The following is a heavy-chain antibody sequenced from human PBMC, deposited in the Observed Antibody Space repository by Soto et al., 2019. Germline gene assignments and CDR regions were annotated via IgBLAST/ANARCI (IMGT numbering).Heavy chain of an antibody. J-gene: IGHJ6*02. CDR3: ARAAFRSGYYGYYYGMDV. CDR1: GGPFSTHA. Sequence: QVQLVQSGAEVKKPGSSVKVSCKASGGPFSTHAISWVRQAPGQGLEGLGGIIPILGTPNYAQKFQGRVTVTADESTSTAYMELSSLTSEDTAVYYCARAAFRSGYYGYYYGMDVWGQGPAVTVS. V-gene: IGHV1-69*01. CDR2: IIPILGTP. D-gene: IGHD3-3*01.